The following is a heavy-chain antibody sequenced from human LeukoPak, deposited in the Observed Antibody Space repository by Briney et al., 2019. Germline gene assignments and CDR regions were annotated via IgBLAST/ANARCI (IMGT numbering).Heavy chain of an antibody. J-gene: IGHJ4*02. CDR1: GFTFSSYA. Sequence: SGGSLRLSCAASGFTFSSYAMSWVRQAPGKGLEWVSAISGSGGSTYYADSVKGRFTISRDNSKNTLYLQMNSLRAEDTAVYYCAMASVSPPPGYYFDYWGQGTLVTVSS. CDR3: AMASVSPPPGYYFDY. CDR2: ISGSGGST. V-gene: IGHV3-23*01. D-gene: IGHD1-1*01.